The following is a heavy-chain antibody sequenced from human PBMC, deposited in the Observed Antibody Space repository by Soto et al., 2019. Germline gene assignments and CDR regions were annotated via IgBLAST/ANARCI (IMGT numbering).Heavy chain of an antibody. CDR2: IYYSGST. D-gene: IGHD1-26*01. CDR3: ARDVGSYPTRYFDL. J-gene: IGHJ2*01. V-gene: IGHV4-31*03. CDR1: GGSISSGGYY. Sequence: QVQLQESGPGLVKPSQTLSLTCTVSGGSISSGGYYWSWIRQHPGKSLEWIGYIYYSGSTYYNPSLKSRGTISVDTSKIQFSLKLSSVTAADTAVYYCARDVGSYPTRYFDLWGRGTLVTVSS.